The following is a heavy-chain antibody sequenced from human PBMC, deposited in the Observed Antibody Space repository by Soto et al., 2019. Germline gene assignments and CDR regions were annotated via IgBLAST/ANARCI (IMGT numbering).Heavy chain of an antibody. D-gene: IGHD1-26*01. CDR1: GYTFTSYA. J-gene: IGHJ4*02. CDR2: INAGNGNT. V-gene: IGHV1-3*01. CDR3: ARGLGLYYFAY. Sequence: ASVKVSCKASGYTFTSYAIHWVRQAPGQRLEWMGWINAGNGNTKYSQKFQGRVTITRDTSASTAYMELSSLRSEDTAVYYCARGLGLYYFAYWGQGTLVTVSS.